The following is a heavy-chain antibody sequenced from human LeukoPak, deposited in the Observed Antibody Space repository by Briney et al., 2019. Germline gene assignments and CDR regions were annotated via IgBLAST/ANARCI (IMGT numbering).Heavy chain of an antibody. CDR1: GGSISSGGYY. CDR3: AARGSDSLYFDY. D-gene: IGHD2-21*01. CDR2: IYYSGST. V-gene: IGHV4-31*03. J-gene: IGHJ4*02. Sequence: PSETLSLTCTVSGGSISSGGYYWSWIRQHPGKGLEWIGYIYYSGSTYYNPSLKSRVTISVDTSKNQFSLKLSSVTAADTAVYYCAARGSDSLYFDYWGQGTLVTVSS.